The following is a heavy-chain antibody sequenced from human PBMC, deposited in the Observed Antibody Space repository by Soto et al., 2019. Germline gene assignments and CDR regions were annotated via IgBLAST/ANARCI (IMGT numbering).Heavy chain of an antibody. V-gene: IGHV3-73*01. CDR1: GFTFSASP. CDR3: AKDLSILATIQYFDS. J-gene: IGHJ4*02. CDR2: IRSKANSYAT. D-gene: IGHD5-12*01. Sequence: GGSLRLSCAASGFTFSASPMHWVRQASGKGLEWVGHIRSKANSYATAYAASVKGRFTISRDDSKNTLFLQMNSLRVEDTAVYYCAKDLSILATIQYFDSWGQGTLVTVSS.